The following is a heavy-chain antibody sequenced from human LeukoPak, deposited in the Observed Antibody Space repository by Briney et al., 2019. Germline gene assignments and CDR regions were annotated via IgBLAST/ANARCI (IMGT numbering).Heavy chain of an antibody. CDR3: ARDVDTSSHSSQLDH. CDR2: IQSDGSKQ. Sequence: GGSLRLSCAAAGFTFSAFGIHWVRQTPGKGLEWAAAIQSDGSKQYYGDSVKGRFTISRDSSKNTVYLQMNSLRDEDTAVYYCARDVDTSSHSSQLDHWGQGTLVTVSS. V-gene: IGHV3-33*01. CDR1: GFTFSAFG. J-gene: IGHJ5*02. D-gene: IGHD5-18*01.